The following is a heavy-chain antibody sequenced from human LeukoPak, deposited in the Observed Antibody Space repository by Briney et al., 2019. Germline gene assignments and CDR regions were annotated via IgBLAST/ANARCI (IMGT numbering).Heavy chain of an antibody. CDR3: ARVDYGDNYGMDV. J-gene: IGHJ6*04. V-gene: IGHV3-48*03. CDR1: GFTFSSYG. D-gene: IGHD4-17*01. CDR2: ISSSGSSR. Sequence: PGGSLRLSCAASGFTFSSYGMNWVRQAPGKGLEWVAYISSSGSSRYYADSVKGRFSISIDNAKNSLYLQMTSLRAEDKAVYYCARVDYGDNYGMDVWGKGTTVTVSS.